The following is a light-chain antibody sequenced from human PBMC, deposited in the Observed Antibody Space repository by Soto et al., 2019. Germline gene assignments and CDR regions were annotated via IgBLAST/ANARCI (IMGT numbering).Light chain of an antibody. V-gene: IGLV2-14*01. J-gene: IGLJ1*01. Sequence: QSVLTQPASVSGSPGQSVAISCTGTSSDVGAYNYVSWYQQHPGKAPKLLLSEVSNRPSGVSDRFSGSKSGNTASLTISGLQAEDEADYYCSSLTTSFTYVFGTGTQLTV. CDR3: SSLTTSFTYV. CDR1: SSDVGAYNY. CDR2: EVS.